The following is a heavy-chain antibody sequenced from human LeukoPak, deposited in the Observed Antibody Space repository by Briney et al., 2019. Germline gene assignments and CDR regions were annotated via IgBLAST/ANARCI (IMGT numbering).Heavy chain of an antibody. D-gene: IGHD6-13*01. CDR3: VRRGYSSSWSWYFQH. CDR1: GFTFSNFR. V-gene: IGHV3-48*01. J-gene: IGHJ1*01. Sequence: GGSLRLSCAASGFTFSNFRFNWVRQSPEKGLEWIAFIGTTSTIYYADSVKGRFTISRDNAKNSLYLQMNSLRVEDTAVYYCVRRGYSSSWSWYFQHWGQGTLVTVSS. CDR2: IGTTSTI.